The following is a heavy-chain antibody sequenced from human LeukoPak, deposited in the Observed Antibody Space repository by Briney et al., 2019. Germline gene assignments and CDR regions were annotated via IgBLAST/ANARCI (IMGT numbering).Heavy chain of an antibody. CDR3: ARPGAVARHGPFDY. CDR1: GGSISSSSYY. V-gene: IGHV4-39*01. J-gene: IGHJ4*02. D-gene: IGHD6-19*01. Sequence: NPSETLSLTCTVPGGSISSSSYYWGWIRQPPGKGLEWIGSIYYSGSTYYNPSLKSRVTISVDTSKNQFSLKLSSVTAADTAVYYCARPGAVARHGPFDYWGQGTLVTVSS. CDR2: IYYSGST.